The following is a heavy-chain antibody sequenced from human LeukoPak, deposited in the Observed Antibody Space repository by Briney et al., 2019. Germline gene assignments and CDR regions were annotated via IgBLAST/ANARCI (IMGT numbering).Heavy chain of an antibody. V-gene: IGHV4-39*01. CDR3: ASRMAVRPKYYFDS. CDR2: IYYSGNT. J-gene: IGHJ4*02. CDR1: GGSLSSSSYY. Sequence: PETLSLTCTVSGGSLSSSSYYWGWIRQPPGRGLEWIGNIYYSGNTFYNPSLESRVTISVDTSKNQFSLKLTSVTAADTAVYYCASRMAVRPKYYFDSWGPGILVTVSS. D-gene: IGHD6-6*01.